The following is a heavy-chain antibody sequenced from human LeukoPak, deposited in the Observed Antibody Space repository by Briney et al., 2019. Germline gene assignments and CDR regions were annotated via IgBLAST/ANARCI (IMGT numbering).Heavy chain of an antibody. CDR3: ATILHSGLWFRELQLDY. J-gene: IGHJ4*02. CDR2: FDPEDGGT. D-gene: IGHD3-10*01. Sequence: ASVKVSCKVSGYTLTELSMHWVRQAPGKGLEWMGGFDPEDGGTIYAQKFQGRVTMTEDTSTDTAYMELSSLRSEDTAVYYCATILHSGLWFRELQLDYWGQGTLVAVSS. CDR1: GYTLTELS. V-gene: IGHV1-24*01.